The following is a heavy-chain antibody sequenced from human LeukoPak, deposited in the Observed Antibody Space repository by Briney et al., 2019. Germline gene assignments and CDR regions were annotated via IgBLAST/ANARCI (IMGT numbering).Heavy chain of an antibody. CDR1: GGSISSGGYS. J-gene: IGHJ5*02. D-gene: IGHD3-10*01. CDR2: IYHSGST. CDR3: AREVDYYAANWFDP. V-gene: IGHV4-30-2*01. Sequence: SETLPLTCAVSGGSISSGGYSWSWIRQPPGKGPEWIGYIYHSGSTYYNPSLKSRVTISVDRSKNQFSLKLSSVTAADTAVYYCAREVDYYAANWFDPWGQGTLVTVSS.